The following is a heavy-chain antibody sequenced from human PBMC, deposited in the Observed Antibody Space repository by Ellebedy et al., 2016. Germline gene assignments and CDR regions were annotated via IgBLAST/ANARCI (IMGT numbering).Heavy chain of an antibody. CDR2: ISNTGNTI. D-gene: IGHD2-21*01. CDR1: GFTFGDYY. Sequence: GGSLRLSXAASGFTFGDYYISWIRQAPGKGLEWVAYISNTGNTIYYADAVKGRFTISRDNAKNSVYLQMNSLRADDTAVYYCARVHLWFDANYYYNYGLDVWGQGTTVTVSS. V-gene: IGHV3-11*01. CDR3: ARVHLWFDANYYYNYGLDV. J-gene: IGHJ6*02.